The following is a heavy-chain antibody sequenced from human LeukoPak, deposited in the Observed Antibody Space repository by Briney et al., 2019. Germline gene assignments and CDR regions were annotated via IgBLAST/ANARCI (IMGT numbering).Heavy chain of an antibody. D-gene: IGHD1-26*01. CDR3: ARVGIVGATDY. Sequence: SETLSLTCTVSGGSISSYYWSWIRQHPGKGLEWIGYIYYSGSTYYNPSLKSRVTISVDTSKNQFSLKLSSVTAADTAVYYCARVGIVGATDYWGQGTLVTVSS. J-gene: IGHJ4*02. V-gene: IGHV4-59*06. CDR2: IYYSGST. CDR1: GGSISSYY.